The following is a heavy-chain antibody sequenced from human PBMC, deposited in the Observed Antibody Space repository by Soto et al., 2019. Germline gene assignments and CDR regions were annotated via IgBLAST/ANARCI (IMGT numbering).Heavy chain of an antibody. CDR2: IKSKTDGGTT. CDR3: TTEVRSGSYYSYYYYYMDV. J-gene: IGHJ6*03. CDR1: GFTFSNAW. Sequence: GGSLRLSCAASGFTFSNAWMSWVRQAPGKGLEWVGRIKSKTDGGTTDYAAPVKGRFTISREDSKNTLYLQMNSLKTEDTAVYYCTTEVRSGSYYSYYYYYMDVWGKGTTVTVSS. V-gene: IGHV3-15*01. D-gene: IGHD3-10*01.